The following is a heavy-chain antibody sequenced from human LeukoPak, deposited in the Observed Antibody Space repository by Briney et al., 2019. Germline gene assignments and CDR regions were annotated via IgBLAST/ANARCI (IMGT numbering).Heavy chain of an antibody. CDR1: GYTFTGYY. J-gene: IGHJ4*02. Sequence: ASVKVSCTASGYTFTGYYMHWARQAPGQGLEWMGWINPNSGGTNYAQKFQGRVTMTRDTSISTAYMELSRLRSDDTAVYYCARDHNPTIHSGSYSLDYWGQGTLVTVSS. D-gene: IGHD1-26*01. V-gene: IGHV1-2*02. CDR2: INPNSGGT. CDR3: ARDHNPTIHSGSYSLDY.